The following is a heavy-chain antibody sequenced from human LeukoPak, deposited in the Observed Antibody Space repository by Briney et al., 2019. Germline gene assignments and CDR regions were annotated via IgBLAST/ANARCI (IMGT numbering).Heavy chain of an antibody. D-gene: IGHD5-12*01. J-gene: IGHJ4*02. CDR2: ISSSGSTM. CDR1: GFAFNYAW. CDR3: ARDPGSGYEEHFDY. V-gene: IGHV3-11*01. Sequence: GESLRLSCAASGFAFNYAWVSWIRQAPGKGLEWVSYISSSGSTMYYTDSVKGRFTISRDNAKDSLYLQMNSLRAEDTAVYYCARDPGSGYEEHFDYWGQGTLVTVSS.